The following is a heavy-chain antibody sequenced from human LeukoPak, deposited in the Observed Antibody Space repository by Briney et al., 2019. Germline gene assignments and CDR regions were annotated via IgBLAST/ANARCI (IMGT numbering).Heavy chain of an antibody. CDR3: ARHAVIAYSGYDPLDY. J-gene: IGHJ4*02. V-gene: IGHV4-39*01. CDR2: IYYSGST. Sequence: SETLSLACTVSGGSISSSSYYWGRIRQPPGKGVEWIGGIYYSGSTYYNPSRKSRVTISVDTSKNQFSLKLSSVTAADTAVYYCARHAVIAYSGYDPLDYWGQGTLVTVSS. CDR1: GGSISSSSYY. D-gene: IGHD5-12*01.